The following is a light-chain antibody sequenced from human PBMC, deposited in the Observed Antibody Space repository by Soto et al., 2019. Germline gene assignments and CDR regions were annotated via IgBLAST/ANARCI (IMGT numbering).Light chain of an antibody. CDR1: QGISNY. Sequence: DIPMTQSPSSLSASIGDRVTITCRASQGISNYLAWYQQKPGKVPKLLIYAASALQSGVPSRFSGSGSGTDFTLTLSSLQPEDVATYFCQSYNSAPWTFGQGTNVEIK. CDR3: QSYNSAPWT. V-gene: IGKV1-27*01. CDR2: AAS. J-gene: IGKJ1*01.